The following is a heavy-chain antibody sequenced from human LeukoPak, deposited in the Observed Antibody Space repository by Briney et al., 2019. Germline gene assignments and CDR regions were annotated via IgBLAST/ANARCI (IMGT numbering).Heavy chain of an antibody. J-gene: IGHJ4*02. CDR1: GFTFSSYW. D-gene: IGHD3-10*01. Sequence: PGGSLRLSCAASGFTFSSYWMSWVRQAPGKGLEWVANIKQDGSEKYYVDSVKGRFTISRDNAKNSLYLQMNSLRAEDTAVYYCARDMRLLWFGELFGYFDYWGQGTLVTVSS. CDR2: IKQDGSEK. V-gene: IGHV3-7*01. CDR3: ARDMRLLWFGELFGYFDY.